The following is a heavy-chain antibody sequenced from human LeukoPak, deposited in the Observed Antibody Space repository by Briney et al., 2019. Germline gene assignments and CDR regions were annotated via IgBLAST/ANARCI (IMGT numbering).Heavy chain of an antibody. CDR1: GGSIKNYY. J-gene: IGHJ5*02. Sequence: SETLSITCSVSGGSIKNYYWSWIRQPPGKGLEWLGNIYFGGTTDYNSSLKSRLTISVDTFKNQLSLNLQSVTAADTGTYYCARHRSDTGGKKGVNWFDPWGQGTLVTVSS. D-gene: IGHD4-23*01. CDR2: IYFGGTT. V-gene: IGHV4-59*01. CDR3: ARHRSDTGGKKGVNWFDP.